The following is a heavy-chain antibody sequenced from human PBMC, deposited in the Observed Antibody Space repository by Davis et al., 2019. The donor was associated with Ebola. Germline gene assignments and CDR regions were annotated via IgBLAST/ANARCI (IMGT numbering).Heavy chain of an antibody. CDR2: INHSGST. V-gene: IGHV4-34*01. CDR3: ALRSTIYRNWFDP. D-gene: IGHD3-3*01. J-gene: IGHJ5*02. CDR1: GGSFSGYY. Sequence: MPSETLSLTCAVYGGSFSGYYWSWIRQPPGKGLEWIGEINHSGSTNYNPSLKSRVTISVDTSKNQFSLKLSSVTAADAAVYYCALRSTIYRNWFDPWGQGTLVTVSS.